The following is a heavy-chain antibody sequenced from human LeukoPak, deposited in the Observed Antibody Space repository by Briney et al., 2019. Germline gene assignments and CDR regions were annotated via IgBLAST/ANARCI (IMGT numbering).Heavy chain of an antibody. CDR3: ASGARRTSCLDY. J-gene: IGHJ4*02. Sequence: GGSLRLSCAASGFTFSNYGMHWVRQAPGKGLEWVAVIWYDGSNKYYSDSVRGRFTISRDNSKNTLYLQMNSLRAEDTAVYYCASGARRTSCLDYWGQGTLVTVSS. CDR2: IWYDGSNK. CDR1: GFTFSNYG. D-gene: IGHD2-2*01. V-gene: IGHV3-33*01.